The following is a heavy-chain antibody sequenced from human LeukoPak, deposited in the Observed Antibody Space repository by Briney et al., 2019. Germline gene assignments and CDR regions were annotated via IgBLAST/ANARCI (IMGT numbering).Heavy chain of an antibody. J-gene: IGHJ4*02. CDR1: GGSNSGYY. CDR3: ARTISGWYYFDY. Sequence: SETLSLTCSVSGGSNSGYYWSWIRQPPGKGLEWIGYINYSGRTDYNPSLKSRVTISVDTSKNQFSLKLGSVTAADTAVFYCARTISGWYYFDYWGQGTLVTVSS. CDR2: INYSGRT. D-gene: IGHD6-13*01. V-gene: IGHV4-59*08.